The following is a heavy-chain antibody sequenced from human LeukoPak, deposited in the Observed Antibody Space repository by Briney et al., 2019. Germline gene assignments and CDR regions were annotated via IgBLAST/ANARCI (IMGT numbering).Heavy chain of an antibody. V-gene: IGHV3-21*01. D-gene: IGHD3-22*01. CDR1: GFTFSSYS. CDR2: ISSSSSYI. J-gene: IGHJ4*02. CDR3: ARDRSSGYYTIWYFDY. Sequence: PGGSLRLSCAASGFTFSSYSMNWVRQAPGKGLEWVSSISSSSSYIYSADSVKGRFTISRDNAKNSLYLQMNSLRAEGTAVYYCARDRSSGYYTIWYFDYWGQGTLVTVSS.